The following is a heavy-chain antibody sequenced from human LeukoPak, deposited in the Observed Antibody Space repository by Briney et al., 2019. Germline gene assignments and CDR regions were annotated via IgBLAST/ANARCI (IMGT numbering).Heavy chain of an antibody. Sequence: SETLSLTCAVYGGSFSGYYWSWIRQPPGKGLEWIGEINHSGSTNYNPSLKSRVTISVDTSKNQFSLKLSSVTAAGTAVYYCARGPPYIVVVTGIGFFDSWGQGTLVTVSS. J-gene: IGHJ4*02. V-gene: IGHV4-34*01. CDR2: INHSGST. CDR3: ARGPPYIVVVTGIGFFDS. D-gene: IGHD2-21*02. CDR1: GGSFSGYY.